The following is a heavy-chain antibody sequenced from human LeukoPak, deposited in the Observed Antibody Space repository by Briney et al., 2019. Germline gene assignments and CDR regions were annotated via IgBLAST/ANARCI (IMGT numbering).Heavy chain of an antibody. D-gene: IGHD2-21*01. CDR1: GYTFTSYY. Sequence: ASVKVSCKASGYTFTSYYMHWVRQAPGQGLEWMGIINPSGGSTSNAQKFQGRVIMTRDTSTSTVYMELSSLRSEDTAVYYCASHTIPKHRLDDYYYGMDVWGQGTTVTVSS. J-gene: IGHJ6*02. V-gene: IGHV1-46*01. CDR3: ASHTIPKHRLDDYYYGMDV. CDR2: INPSGGST.